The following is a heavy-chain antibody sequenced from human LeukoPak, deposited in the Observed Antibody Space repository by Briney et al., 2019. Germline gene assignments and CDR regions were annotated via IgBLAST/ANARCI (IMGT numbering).Heavy chain of an antibody. V-gene: IGHV3-7*01. D-gene: IGHD4-11*01. Sequence: GGSLRLSCAASGFTFSSYWMSWVRQAPGKGLEWVANIKQDGSEKYHVDSVKGRFTISRDNAKNSLYLQMNSLRAEDTAVYYCARAHSNYVYYMDVWGKGTTVTVSS. CDR2: IKQDGSEK. CDR1: GFTFSSYW. J-gene: IGHJ6*03. CDR3: ARAHSNYVYYMDV.